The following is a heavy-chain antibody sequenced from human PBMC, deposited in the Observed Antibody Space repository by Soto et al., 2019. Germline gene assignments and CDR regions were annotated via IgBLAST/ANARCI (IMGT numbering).Heavy chain of an antibody. CDR3: ARSSIEPRVFMYPFDS. Sequence: SEILSLTCTVSGDSITSSSHYWGWIRHPPGKGLECIANIYYDGNTYYNPSLKSRVAISLDTSKNRFSHRLNSVTAADTAVYYCARSSIEPRVFMYPFDSWGQGTLVTVSS. CDR1: GDSITSSSHY. J-gene: IGHJ4*02. D-gene: IGHD6-6*01. V-gene: IGHV4-39*01. CDR2: IYYDGNT.